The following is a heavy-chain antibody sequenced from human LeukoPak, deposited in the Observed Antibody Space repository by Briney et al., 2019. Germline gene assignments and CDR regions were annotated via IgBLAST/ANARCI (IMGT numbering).Heavy chain of an antibody. CDR1: GYTFTSYG. CDR2: ISAYNGST. CDR3: ARKLLWFGELQNWFDP. Sequence: ASVKVSCKASGYTFTSYGISWVRQAPGQGLEWMGWISAYNGSTNYAQKLQGRVTMTTDTSTSTAYMELRSLRSDDTAVYYCARKLLWFGELQNWFDPWGQGTLVTVSS. V-gene: IGHV1-18*01. D-gene: IGHD3-10*01. J-gene: IGHJ5*02.